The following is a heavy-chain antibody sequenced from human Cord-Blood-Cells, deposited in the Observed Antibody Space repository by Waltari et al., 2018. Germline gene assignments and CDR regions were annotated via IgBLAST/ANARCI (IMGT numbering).Heavy chain of an antibody. V-gene: IGHV5-51*01. CDR1: GYSFTSYW. CDR2: IYPGDSDT. D-gene: IGHD5-12*01. CDR3: ARQPVDSGYDYYFDY. J-gene: IGHJ4*02. Sequence: EVQLVQSGAEVKKPGESLKTSCKGSGYSFTSYWIGWLRQMPGKGLEWRGIIYPGDSDTRYSPSFQGHVTSSADKSISTAYLQWSSLKASDTAMYYCARQPVDSGYDYYFDYWGQGTLVTVSS.